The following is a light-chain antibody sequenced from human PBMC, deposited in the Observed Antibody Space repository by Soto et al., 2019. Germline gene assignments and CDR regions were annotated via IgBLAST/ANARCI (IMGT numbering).Light chain of an antibody. CDR1: SNDVGTYNL. CDR3: SSYAGSNSLV. CDR2: ESF. Sequence: QSVLTQPASVSGSPGQSITLSCTGTSNDVGTYNLVSWYQQHPGKAPKLIIFESFKRPSGVSNRFSGSKSGNTASLTISGLQAEDEADYFCSSYAGSNSLVFGSGTKVTVL. J-gene: IGLJ1*01. V-gene: IGLV2-23*01.